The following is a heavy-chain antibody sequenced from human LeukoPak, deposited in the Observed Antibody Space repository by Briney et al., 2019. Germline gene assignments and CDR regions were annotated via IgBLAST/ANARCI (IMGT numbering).Heavy chain of an antibody. CDR3: ARSISSSSSFDY. CDR1: GFTFGSYA. V-gene: IGHV3-23*01. CDR2: LSYSGAST. J-gene: IGHJ4*02. D-gene: IGHD6-6*01. Sequence: GGSLRLSCATSGFTFGSYAMNWVRQAPGKGLEWVSGLSYSGASTYYGDSVKGRFTISRDNAESTLYLQMNSLRAEDTAVYYCARSISSSSSFDYWGQGTLVTVSS.